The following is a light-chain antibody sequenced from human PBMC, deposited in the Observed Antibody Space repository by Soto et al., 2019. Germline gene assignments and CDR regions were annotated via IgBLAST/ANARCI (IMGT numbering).Light chain of an antibody. V-gene: IGLV1-47*01. CDR3: AAWDDSLSAHVV. CDR2: RNN. CDR1: SSNIGSYY. J-gene: IGLJ2*01. Sequence: QSVLTQPPSASGTPGQRVTISCSGSSSNIGSYYVYWYQQLPGTAPKLLIYRNNQRPSGVPDRFSGSKSGTSASLAISGLRSEDEADYYCAAWDDSLSAHVVFGGGTKLTVL.